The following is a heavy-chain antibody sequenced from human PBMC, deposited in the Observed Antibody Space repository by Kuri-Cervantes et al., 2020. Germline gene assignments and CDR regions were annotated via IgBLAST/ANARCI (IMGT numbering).Heavy chain of an antibody. CDR2: ISYDGTNK. Sequence: GESLKISCAASGFTFSSYALHWVRQAPGKGLEWVAVISYDGTNKYYADSVKGRFTISRDNSKNTLYLQMNSLRAEDTAVYYCAKDAIFGVVDYYYYSYMDVWGKGTTVTVSS. V-gene: IGHV3-30*04. D-gene: IGHD3-3*01. CDR3: AKDAIFGVVDYYYYSYMDV. CDR1: GFTFSSYA. J-gene: IGHJ6*03.